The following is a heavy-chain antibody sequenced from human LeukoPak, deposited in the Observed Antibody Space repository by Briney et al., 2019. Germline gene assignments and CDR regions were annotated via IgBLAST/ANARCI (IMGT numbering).Heavy chain of an antibody. CDR2: INPSGVST. V-gene: IGHV1-46*01. CDR3: ARDPYPSIAVAGSIDY. CDR1: GYTFTSYY. D-gene: IGHD6-19*01. Sequence: ASVKVSCKASGYTFTSYYMHWVRQAPGQGLEWMGIINPSGVSTSYAQKFQGRVNMTRDTSTSTVYMELSSLRSEDTAVYYCARDPYPSIAVAGSIDYWGQGTLVTVSS. J-gene: IGHJ4*02.